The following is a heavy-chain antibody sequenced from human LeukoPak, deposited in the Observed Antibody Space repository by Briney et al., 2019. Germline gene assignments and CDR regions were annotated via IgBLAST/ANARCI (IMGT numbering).Heavy chain of an antibody. CDR3: ARSSRFLEWLDY. Sequence: SETLSLTCTVSGGSISSHYWSWIRQPPGKGLEWIGYIYYSASTNYNPSLKSRVTISVDTSKNQFSLKLSSVAAADTAVYYCARSSRFLEWLDYWGQGTLVTVSS. CDR2: IYYSAST. D-gene: IGHD3-3*01. J-gene: IGHJ4*02. V-gene: IGHV4-59*11. CDR1: GGSISSHY.